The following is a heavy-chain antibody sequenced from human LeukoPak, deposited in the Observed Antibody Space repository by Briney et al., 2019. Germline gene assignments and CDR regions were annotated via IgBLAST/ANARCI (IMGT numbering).Heavy chain of an antibody. CDR1: GFTFSNFG. Sequence: GGSLRLFCEACGFTFSNFGISGVRQVPGKGLEGVSAISGSGTSTYFADSVKGRFTISRDNSKNTLYLQMNSLRAEDTAVYYCAKLTSNWYRSLCEYWGQGTLVTVSS. CDR3: AKLTSNWYRSLCEY. CDR2: ISGSGTST. J-gene: IGHJ4*02. D-gene: IGHD1-26*01. V-gene: IGHV3-23*01.